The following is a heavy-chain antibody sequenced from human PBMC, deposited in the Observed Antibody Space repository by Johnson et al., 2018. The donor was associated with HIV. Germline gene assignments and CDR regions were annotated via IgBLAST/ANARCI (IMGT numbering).Heavy chain of an antibody. D-gene: IGHD3-16*01. J-gene: IGHJ3*02. CDR3: AREAVTLRVWGHVFDI. CDR2: VSWNGGGI. CDR1: GFIFDDYG. Sequence: VQLVESGGGVVRPGGSLRLSCAASGFIFDDYGMVCVRQTPGKGLEWVSGVSWNGGGIGSEASVKGRFTISRDNAKNSLYLQMTSLRAEDTAVYYCAREAVTLRVWGHVFDIWGQGTMVTVSS. V-gene: IGHV3-20*04.